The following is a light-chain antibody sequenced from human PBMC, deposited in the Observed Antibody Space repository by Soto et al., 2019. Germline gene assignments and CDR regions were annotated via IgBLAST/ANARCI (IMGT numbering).Light chain of an antibody. CDR1: QSIRTY. CDR2: DAS. CDR3: QQRANWPLT. J-gene: IGKJ4*01. Sequence: EIVLTQSPATLSLSPGERASLSCRASQSIRTYLAWYQQKPGQAPRLLISDASNRATGIPARFSGSGSGTDFTLTISSLEAEDLAVYYCQQRANWPLTFGGGSKGEIK. V-gene: IGKV3-11*01.